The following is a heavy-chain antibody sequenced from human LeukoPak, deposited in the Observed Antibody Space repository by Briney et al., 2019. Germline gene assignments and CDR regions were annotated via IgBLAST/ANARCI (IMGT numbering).Heavy chain of an antibody. CDR1: GGPFSGYS. CDR3: ARRYYYNLGSFPFDF. V-gene: IGHV4-34*01. D-gene: IGHD3-10*01. Sequence: TETLSLTCAVSGGPFSGYSWSWIRQSSGKGLEWIGEIHNSGTTNYNPSLNSRVTISEDTSKNQFYPNLSSVTAADTAVYYCARRYYYNLGSFPFDFWGQGTLVTVSS. J-gene: IGHJ4*02. CDR2: IHNSGTT.